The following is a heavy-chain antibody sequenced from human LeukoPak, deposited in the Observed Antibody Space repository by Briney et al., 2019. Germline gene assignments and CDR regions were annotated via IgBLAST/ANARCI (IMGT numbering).Heavy chain of an antibody. CDR2: IYYSGNT. Sequence: SETLSLTCTVSGDSISTSNSYWGWIRQPPGKGLEWIGSIYYSGNTYYNASLKSRVTISVDTSKNQFSLKLTSVTAADTAVYYCVRDVGRVLWFGELFKPYYFDYWGQGTLVTVSS. V-gene: IGHV4-39*02. J-gene: IGHJ4*02. CDR1: GDSISTSNSY. CDR3: VRDVGRVLWFGELFKPYYFDY. D-gene: IGHD3-10*01.